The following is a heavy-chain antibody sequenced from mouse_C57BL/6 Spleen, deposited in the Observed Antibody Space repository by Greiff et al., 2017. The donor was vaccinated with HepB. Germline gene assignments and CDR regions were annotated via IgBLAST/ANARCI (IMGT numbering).Heavy chain of an antibody. Sequence: VQGVESGAELVRPGASVTLSCKASGYTFTDYEMHWVKQTPVHGLEWIGAIDPETGGTAYNQKFKGKAILTADKSSSTAYMELRSLTSEDSAVYYCTRYSNYLDYWGQGTTLTVSS. CDR2: IDPETGGT. CDR3: TRYSNYLDY. CDR1: GYTFTDYE. J-gene: IGHJ2*01. V-gene: IGHV1-15*01.